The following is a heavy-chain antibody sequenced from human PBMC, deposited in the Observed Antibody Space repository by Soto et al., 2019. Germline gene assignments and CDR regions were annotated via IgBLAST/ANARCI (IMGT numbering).Heavy chain of an antibody. CDR2: IYYSGST. V-gene: IGHV4-39*01. D-gene: IGHD2-21*02. J-gene: IGHJ5*02. CDR3: ARHPSDFWFDP. CDR1: GGSISSCGYY. Sequence: PSETLSLTCTVSGGSISSCGYYWSWIRQHPGKGLEWIGSIYYSGSTYYNPSLKSRVTVSVDTSKNQFSLKLSSVTAADTAVYYCARHPSDFWFDPWGQGTLVTVSS.